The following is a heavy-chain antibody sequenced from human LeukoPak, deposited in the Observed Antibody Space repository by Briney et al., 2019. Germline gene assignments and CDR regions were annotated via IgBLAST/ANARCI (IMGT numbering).Heavy chain of an antibody. D-gene: IGHD2-2*01. Sequence: ASVKVSCKASGYTFTSYAMHWVRQAPGQRLEWMGWVNAGNGNTKYSQKFQGRVTITRDTSASTAYMELSSLRSEDTAVYYCARDDIVVVPADGLDYWGQGTLVTVSS. J-gene: IGHJ4*02. V-gene: IGHV1-3*01. CDR1: GYTFTSYA. CDR2: VNAGNGNT. CDR3: ARDDIVVVPADGLDY.